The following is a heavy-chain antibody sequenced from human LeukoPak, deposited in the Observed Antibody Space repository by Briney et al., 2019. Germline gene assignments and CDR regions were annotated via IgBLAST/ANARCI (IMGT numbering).Heavy chain of an antibody. CDR1: GYTFTGYY. J-gene: IGHJ4*02. CDR3: ARVSYYYDSSGYYYFDY. V-gene: IGHV1-2*02. Sequence: ASVTVSCKASGYTFTGYYMHWVRQAPGQGLEWMGWINPNSGGTNYAQKFQGRVTMTRDTSISTAYMELSRLRSDDTAVYYCARVSYYYDSSGYYYFDYWGQGTLATVSS. CDR2: INPNSGGT. D-gene: IGHD3-22*01.